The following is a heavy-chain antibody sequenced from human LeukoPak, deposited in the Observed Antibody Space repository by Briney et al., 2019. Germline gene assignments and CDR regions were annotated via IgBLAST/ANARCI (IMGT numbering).Heavy chain of an antibody. CDR1: GYTFTSYG. Sequence: ASVTVSCTASGYTFTSYGISWVRQAPGQGLEWMGWISAYNGNTNYAQKLQGRVTMTTDTSTSTAYMELRSLRSDDTAVYYCARSNTVPYYYYGMDVWGQGTAVTVSS. V-gene: IGHV1-18*01. J-gene: IGHJ6*02. CDR2: ISAYNGNT. CDR3: ARSNTVPYYYYGMDV. D-gene: IGHD6-6*01.